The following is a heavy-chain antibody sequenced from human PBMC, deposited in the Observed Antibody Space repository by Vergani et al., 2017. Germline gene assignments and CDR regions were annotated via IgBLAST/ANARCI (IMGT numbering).Heavy chain of an antibody. CDR1: GGTFSSYA. CDR3: ARDCSSTSCDLPNYYYYGMDV. J-gene: IGHJ6*02. CDR2: IIPILGIA. D-gene: IGHD2-2*01. Sequence: QVQLVQSGDEGKKPGSSVKVSCKASGGTFSSYAISWVRQATGQGLEWMGRIIPILGIANYAQKFQGRVTITADKSTRTAYMELSSLRSEDTAVYYCARDCSSTSCDLPNYYYYGMDVWGQGTTVTVSS. V-gene: IGHV1-69*04.